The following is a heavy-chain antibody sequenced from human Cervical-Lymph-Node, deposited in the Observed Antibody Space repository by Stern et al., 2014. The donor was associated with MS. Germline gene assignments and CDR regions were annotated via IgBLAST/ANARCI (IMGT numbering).Heavy chain of an antibody. V-gene: IGHV4-59*08. J-gene: IGHJ4*02. CDR3: ARLSTAVDF. CDR1: GGSISSRY. Sequence: VQLVESGPGLVKPSETLSLTCAVSGGSISSRYWGWIRQPPGKGLEWIGLISHSGDTKYNPSLKSRVTISLDTPKTQFSRKVTSVTAADTAVYYCARLSTAVDFWGQGTLVTVSS. CDR2: ISHSGDT.